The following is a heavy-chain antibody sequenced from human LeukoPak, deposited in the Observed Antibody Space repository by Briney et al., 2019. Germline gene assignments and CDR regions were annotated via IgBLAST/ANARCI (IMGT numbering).Heavy chain of an antibody. J-gene: IGHJ4*02. CDR3: AKVRGMTTVILRHFDY. CDR2: INHSGST. Sequence: SETLSLTCAVYGGSFSDYYWSWIRQPPGKGLEWIGEINHSGSTNYNPSLKSRVTISVDTSKNQFSLKLSSVTAADTAVYYCAKVRGMTTVILRHFDYWGQGTLVTVSS. CDR1: GGSFSDYY. V-gene: IGHV4-34*01. D-gene: IGHD4-17*01.